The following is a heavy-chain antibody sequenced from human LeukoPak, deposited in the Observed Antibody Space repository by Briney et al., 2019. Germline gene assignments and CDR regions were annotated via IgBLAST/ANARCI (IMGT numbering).Heavy chain of an antibody. Sequence: GASVKVSCKASRYTFTSYYMHWVRQAPGQGLEWMGIINPSGGSTSYAQKFQGRVTMTRDTSTSTVYMELSSLRSEDTAVYYCARASLVSSYSSGWPPLGYWGQGTLVTDSS. CDR2: INPSGGST. V-gene: IGHV1-46*01. CDR3: ARASLVSSYSSGWPPLGY. CDR1: RYTFTSYY. J-gene: IGHJ4*02. D-gene: IGHD6-19*01.